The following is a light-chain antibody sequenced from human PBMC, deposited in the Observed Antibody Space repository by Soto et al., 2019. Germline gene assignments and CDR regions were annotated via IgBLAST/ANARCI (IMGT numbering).Light chain of an antibody. J-gene: IGLJ2*01. V-gene: IGLV1-40*01. Sequence: QPVLTQPTSVSGAPGQRVTISCTGSSSNIGAGYDVHWYQQLPGTAPKLLIYGNSNRPSGVPDRFSGSKSGTSASLAITGLQAEDEADYYCQSYDSSLSGVVFGGGTKLIVL. CDR2: GNS. CDR3: QSYDSSLSGVV. CDR1: SSNIGAGYD.